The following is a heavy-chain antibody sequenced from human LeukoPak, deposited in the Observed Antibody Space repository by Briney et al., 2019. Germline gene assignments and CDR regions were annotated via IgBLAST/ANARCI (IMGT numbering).Heavy chain of an antibody. CDR2: IYYSGRT. V-gene: IGHV4-59*01. CDR1: GGSISSYY. D-gene: IGHD1-14*01. J-gene: IGHJ3*02. CDR3: ARTNQISETAFDI. Sequence: SETLSLTCTVSGGSISSYYWSWVRQPPGKGLEWIGYIYYSGRTKYNPSLKSRVTISVDTSKNQFSLKLSSVTAADTAVYYCARTNQISETAFDIWGQGTMVIVSS.